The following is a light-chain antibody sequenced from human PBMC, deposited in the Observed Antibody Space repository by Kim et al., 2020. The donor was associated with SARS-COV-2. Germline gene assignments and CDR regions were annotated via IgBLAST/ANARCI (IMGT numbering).Light chain of an antibody. V-gene: IGLV3-19*01. CDR3: CSRDSRAKDYV. CDR2: DEN. CDR1: SLRNSY. J-gene: IGLJ1*01. Sequence: ALGQTVRITCQGDSLRNSYASWYQQKPRQAPILVMSDENNRPSGIPDRFSGSGSGSTASLTITGAQAEDEADYYCCSRDSRAKDYVFGTGTKVTVL.